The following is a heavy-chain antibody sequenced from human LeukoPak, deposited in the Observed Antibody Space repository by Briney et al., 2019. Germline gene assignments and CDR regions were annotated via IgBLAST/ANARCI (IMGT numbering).Heavy chain of an antibody. CDR2: INPNSGGT. CDR1: GYTFTGNH. J-gene: IGHJ4*02. D-gene: IGHD2-21*02. Sequence: GASVKVSRKASGYTFTGNHMHWVRQAPGQGLEWMGWINPNSGGTNYAQKFQGRVIMTRDTSISTAYMELSRLGSDDTAVYYCARGGSTDSIHSCGGNCYFLHYWGQGTLVTVSS. CDR3: ARGGSTDSIHSCGGNCYFLHY. V-gene: IGHV1-2*02.